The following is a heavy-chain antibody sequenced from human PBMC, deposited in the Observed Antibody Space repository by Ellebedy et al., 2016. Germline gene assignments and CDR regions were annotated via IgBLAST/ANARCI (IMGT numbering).Heavy chain of an antibody. CDR1: GFTFSSYG. Sequence: GGSLRLSXAASGFTFSSYGMHWVRQAPGKGLEWVAVIWYDGSNKYYADSVKGRFTISRDNSKNTLYLQMNSLRAEDTAVYYCARDNLPYSSSLDYWGQGTLVTVSS. D-gene: IGHD6-13*01. CDR2: IWYDGSNK. J-gene: IGHJ4*02. CDR3: ARDNLPYSSSLDY. V-gene: IGHV3-33*01.